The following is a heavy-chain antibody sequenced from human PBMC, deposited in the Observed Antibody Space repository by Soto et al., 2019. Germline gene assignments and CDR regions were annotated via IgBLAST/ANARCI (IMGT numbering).Heavy chain of an antibody. D-gene: IGHD4-17*01. J-gene: IGHJ4*02. Sequence: PSETLSLTCAVYGGSFSGYYLSWIRQPPGKGLEWIGEINHSGSTNYNPSLKSRVTISVDTSKNQFSLKLSSVTAADTAVYYCARFGSGDYGDYGYFDYWGQGTLVTVYS. V-gene: IGHV4-34*01. CDR1: GGSFSGYY. CDR2: INHSGST. CDR3: ARFGSGDYGDYGYFDY.